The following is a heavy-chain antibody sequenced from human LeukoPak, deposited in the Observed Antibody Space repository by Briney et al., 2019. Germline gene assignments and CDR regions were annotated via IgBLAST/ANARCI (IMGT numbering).Heavy chain of an antibody. CDR2: IYTSGST. J-gene: IGHJ4*02. CDR1: GGSISSGSYY. D-gene: IGHD3-3*01. Sequence: SETLSLTCTVSGGSISSGSYYWSWIRQPAGKGLEWIGRIYTSGSTNYNPSLKSRVTISVDTSKNQFSLKLSSVTAADTAVYYCARSMGFWSGYFPYYFDYWGQGTLVTVSS. V-gene: IGHV4-61*02. CDR3: ARSMGFWSGYFPYYFDY.